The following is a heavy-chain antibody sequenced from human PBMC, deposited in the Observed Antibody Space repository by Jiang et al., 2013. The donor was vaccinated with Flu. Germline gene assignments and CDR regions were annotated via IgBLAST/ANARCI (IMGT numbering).Heavy chain of an antibody. Sequence: SLIISCKGSGYSFSSHWIGWVRQMPGKGLEWVGIMYPDDSDARYSPSLQGQVSFSADKSTGTAYLHWRSLRASDTATYYCARHFYGGKSLYWYFDFWGPGTLVTVSS. CDR1: GYSFSSHW. D-gene: IGHD4-23*01. CDR3: ARHFYGGKSLYWYFDF. J-gene: IGHJ2*01. V-gene: IGHV5-51*01. CDR2: MYPDDSDA.